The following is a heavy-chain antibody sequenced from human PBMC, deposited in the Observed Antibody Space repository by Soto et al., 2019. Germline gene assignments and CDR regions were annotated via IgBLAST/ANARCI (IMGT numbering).Heavy chain of an antibody. J-gene: IGHJ3*02. CDR3: ARSELRLAFDI. V-gene: IGHV4-59*12. CDR2: IYYSGST. D-gene: IGHD1-7*01. CDR1: GGSISSYY. Sequence: SETLSLTCTVSGGSISSYYWSWIRQPPGKGLEWIGYIYYSGSTNYNPSLKSRVTISVDTSKNQFSLKLSSVTAADTAVYYCARSELRLAFDIWGQGTMVTVSS.